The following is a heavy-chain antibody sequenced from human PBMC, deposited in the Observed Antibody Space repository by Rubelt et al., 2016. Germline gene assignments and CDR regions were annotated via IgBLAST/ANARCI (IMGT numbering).Heavy chain of an antibody. Sequence: SMNWVRQAPGKGLEWVSSISSSSSYIYYADSVKGRFTISRDNAKNSLYLQMNSLRAEDTAIYYCAKGRRAAAGSYFDYWGQGTLVTVSS. CDR2: ISSSSSYI. D-gene: IGHD6-13*01. V-gene: IGHV3-21*04. J-gene: IGHJ4*02. CDR3: AKGRRAAAGSYFDY. CDR1: S.